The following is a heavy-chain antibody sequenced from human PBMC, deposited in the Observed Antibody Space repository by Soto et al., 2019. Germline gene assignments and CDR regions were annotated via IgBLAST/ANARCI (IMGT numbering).Heavy chain of an antibody. CDR3: ASMEVHDYGVEYYYYGMDV. CDR1: GGTFSSYA. V-gene: IGHV1-69*01. J-gene: IGHJ6*02. D-gene: IGHD4-17*01. CDR2: IIPIFGTA. Sequence: QVQLVQSGAEVKKPGSSVKVSCKASGGTFSSYAISWVRQAPGQGLEWMGGIIPIFGTANYAQKFQGRVTITADESTSTAYMELSSLRSEDTAVYYCASMEVHDYGVEYYYYGMDVWGQGTTVTVSS.